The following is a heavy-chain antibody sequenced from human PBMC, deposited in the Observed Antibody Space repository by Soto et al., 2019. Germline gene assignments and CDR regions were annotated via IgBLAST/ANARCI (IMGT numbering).Heavy chain of an antibody. V-gene: IGHV3-21*01. J-gene: IGHJ6*03. CDR2: LSSSSSYI. Sequence: EVQLVESGGGLVKPGGSLRLSCAASGFTFSSYNMNWVRQAPGKGLEWVSSLSSSSSYIYYADSGKGRFTISRDNAKNSLYLQVNSLRAEDTAVYYCAGGGIMYGDYRSMDVWGKGTTVTVSS. CDR3: AGGGIMYGDYRSMDV. D-gene: IGHD4-17*01. CDR1: GFTFSSYN.